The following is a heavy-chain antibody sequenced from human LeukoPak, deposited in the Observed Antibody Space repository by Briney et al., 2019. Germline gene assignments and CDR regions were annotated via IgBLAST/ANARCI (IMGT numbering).Heavy chain of an antibody. CDR1: GGSISSGGYY. CDR3: ARDVRQTGIAAAGTNWFDP. CDR2: IYYSGST. Sequence: PSRTLSLTCTVSGGSISSGGYYWSWIRQHPGKGLEWIEYIYYSGSTYYNPSLKSRVTISVDTSKNQFSLKLSSVTAADTAVYYCARDVRQTGIAAAGTNWFDPWGQGTLVTVSS. J-gene: IGHJ5*02. V-gene: IGHV4-31*03. D-gene: IGHD6-13*01.